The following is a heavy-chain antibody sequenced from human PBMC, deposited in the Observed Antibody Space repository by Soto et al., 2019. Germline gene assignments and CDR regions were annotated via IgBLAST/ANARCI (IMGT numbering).Heavy chain of an antibody. D-gene: IGHD6-19*01. J-gene: IGHJ3*02. CDR1: GGPISSYY. CDR2: IYTSGST. Sequence: QVQLQESGPGLVKPSETLSLTCTVSGGPISSYYWSWIRQPAGKGLEWIGRIYTSGSTNYNPSLKSRVTMSVDTSKNQFALKLSSVTAADTAVYYCARVPIGGWYGGHAFDIWGQGTMVTVSS. V-gene: IGHV4-4*07. CDR3: ARVPIGGWYGGHAFDI.